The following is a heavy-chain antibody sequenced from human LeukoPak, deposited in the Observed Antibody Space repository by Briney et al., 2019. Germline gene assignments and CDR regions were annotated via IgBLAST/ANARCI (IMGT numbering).Heavy chain of an antibody. CDR2: ISYDGSNK. D-gene: IGHD3-10*02. CDR3: ARDNDYYVNFDY. Sequence: GGSLRLSCAASGFTFSSYAMHWVRQAPGKGLEWVAVISYDGSNKYYADSVKGRFTISRDNSKNTLYLQMNSLRAEDTAVYYCARDNDYYVNFDYWGQGTLVTVSS. V-gene: IGHV3-30-3*01. J-gene: IGHJ4*02. CDR1: GFTFSSYA.